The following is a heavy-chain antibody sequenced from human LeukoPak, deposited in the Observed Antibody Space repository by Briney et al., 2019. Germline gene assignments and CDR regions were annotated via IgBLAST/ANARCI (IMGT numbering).Heavy chain of an antibody. CDR1: GGSISSYY. Sequence: PSETLSLTCTVSGGSISSYYWSWIRQPPGKGLEWIGYIYYSGSTNYNPSLKSRVTISVDTSKNQFSLKLSSVTAADTAVCYCARDRGDGYNLGTFYFDYWGQGTLVTVSS. J-gene: IGHJ4*02. D-gene: IGHD5-24*01. V-gene: IGHV4-59*01. CDR2: IYYSGST. CDR3: ARDRGDGYNLGTFYFDY.